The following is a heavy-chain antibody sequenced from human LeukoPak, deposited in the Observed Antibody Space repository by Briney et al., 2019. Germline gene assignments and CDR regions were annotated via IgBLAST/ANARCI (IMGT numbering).Heavy chain of an antibody. Sequence: GGSLRLSCAASGFSFDDYAMHWVRQAPGKGLEWVSGISWNSGSIGYADSVKGRFTISRDNAKNSLYLQMNSLRAEDTALYYCAKDYYGSGSYYNPPLWFEPWGQGTLVTVSS. V-gene: IGHV3-9*01. CDR1: GFSFDDYA. J-gene: IGHJ5*02. D-gene: IGHD3-10*01. CDR3: AKDYYGSGSYYNPPLWFEP. CDR2: ISWNSGSI.